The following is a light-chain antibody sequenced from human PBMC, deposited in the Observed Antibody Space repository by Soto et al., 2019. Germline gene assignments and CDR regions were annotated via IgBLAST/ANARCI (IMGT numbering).Light chain of an antibody. Sequence: DIQMTQSPSTLSAFVGDRVTITCRASQSISSWLAWYQQKPGKAPKLLVYQASTLESGVPLRFSGSGSGTEFTLTINSLQSDDFATYYCQQYGSYSWTFGQGTKVDIK. J-gene: IGKJ1*01. CDR2: QAS. CDR3: QQYGSYSWT. CDR1: QSISSW. V-gene: IGKV1-5*03.